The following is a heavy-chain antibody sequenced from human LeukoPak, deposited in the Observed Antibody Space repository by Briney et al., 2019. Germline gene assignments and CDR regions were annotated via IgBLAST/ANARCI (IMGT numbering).Heavy chain of an antibody. CDR1: GGSISSYY. V-gene: IGHV4-59*01. CDR2: IYYSGST. D-gene: IGHD1-14*01. Sequence: PSETLSLTCTVSGGSISSYYWSWIRQPPGKGLEWIGYIYYSGSTNYNPSLKSRVTISVDTSKNQFSLKLSSVTAADTAVYHCARDRKAGLFDYWGQGTLVTVSS. J-gene: IGHJ4*02. CDR3: ARDRKAGLFDY.